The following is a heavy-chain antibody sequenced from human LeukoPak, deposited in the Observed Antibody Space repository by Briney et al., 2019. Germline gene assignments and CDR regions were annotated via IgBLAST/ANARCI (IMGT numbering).Heavy chain of an antibody. Sequence: ASVKLSCKASGYTFSDYYIHWVRQAPGQGLEWMGWISPNSGGTNYAQNFQGSVTMTRDTSIITAYMELSSLRSDDTAVYFCARGSYDSSDYEYFQHWGQGTLVTVSS. CDR1: GYTFSDYY. CDR2: ISPNSGGT. J-gene: IGHJ1*01. D-gene: IGHD3-22*01. V-gene: IGHV1-2*02. CDR3: ARGSYDSSDYEYFQH.